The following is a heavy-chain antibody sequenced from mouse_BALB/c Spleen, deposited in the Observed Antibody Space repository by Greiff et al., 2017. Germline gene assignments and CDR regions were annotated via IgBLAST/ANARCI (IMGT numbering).Heavy chain of an antibody. CDR3: AKFITTVPHAMDY. Sequence: EVKLVESGGDLVKPGGSLKLSCAASGFTFSSYGMSWVRQTPDKRLEWVATISSGGSYTYYPDSVKGRFTISRDNAKNTLYLQMSSLKSEDTAMYYCAKFITTVPHAMDYWGQGTSVTVSS. CDR1: GFTFSSYG. V-gene: IGHV5-6*01. CDR2: ISSGGSYT. J-gene: IGHJ4*01. D-gene: IGHD1-2*01.